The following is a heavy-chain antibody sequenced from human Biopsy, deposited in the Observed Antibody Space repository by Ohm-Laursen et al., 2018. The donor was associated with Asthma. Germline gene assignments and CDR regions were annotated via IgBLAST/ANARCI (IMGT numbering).Heavy chain of an antibody. J-gene: IGHJ6*02. V-gene: IGHV3-53*01. Sequence: SLRLSCTASGFTFSDYYMSWVRQAPGKGLEWVSLIYSGDNTYYADSVKGRFTISRDHSKLYLQMNNLRAEDTAVYHCARISRLGYNSLDYGMDVWGQGTTVTVSS. CDR2: IYSGDNT. CDR1: GFTFSDYY. CDR3: ARISRLGYNSLDYGMDV. D-gene: IGHD5-24*01.